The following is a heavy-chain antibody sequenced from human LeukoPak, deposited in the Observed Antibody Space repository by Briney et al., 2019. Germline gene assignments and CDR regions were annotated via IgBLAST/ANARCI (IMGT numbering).Heavy chain of an antibody. D-gene: IGHD1-26*01. CDR2: ISGSGGST. CDR3: ARVVRSPNSGSYLSPFDY. V-gene: IGHV3-23*01. J-gene: IGHJ4*02. CDR1: GFTFSNYA. Sequence: GGSLRLSCAASGFTFSNYAMSWVRQAPGKGLEWVSGISGSGGSTYYADSVKGRFTISRDNSKNTLFLQMNSLRAEDTAVYYCARVVRSPNSGSYLSPFDYWGQGTLVTVSS.